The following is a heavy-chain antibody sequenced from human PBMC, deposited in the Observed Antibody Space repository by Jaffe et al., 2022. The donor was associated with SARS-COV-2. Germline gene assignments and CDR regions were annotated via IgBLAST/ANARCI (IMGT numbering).Heavy chain of an antibody. D-gene: IGHD4-17*01. CDR1: GYSFTSYW. CDR2: IDPSDSYT. V-gene: IGHV5-10-1*03. CDR3: ARHDSDYYGTNNWFDP. J-gene: IGHJ5*02. Sequence: EVQLVQSGAEVKKPGESLRISCKGSGYSFTSYWISWVRQMPGKGLEWMGRIDPSDSYTNYSPSFQGHVTISADKSISTAYLQWSSLKASDTAMYYCARHDSDYYGTNNWFDPWGQGTLVTVSS.